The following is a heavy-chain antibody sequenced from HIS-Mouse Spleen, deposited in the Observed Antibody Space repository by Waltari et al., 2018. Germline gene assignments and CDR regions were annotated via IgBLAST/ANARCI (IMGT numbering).Heavy chain of an antibody. V-gene: IGHV3-74*01. CDR1: GFTFSSYW. Sequence: EVQLVESGGGLVQPGGSLRLSCVASGFTFSSYWLHVVRQAPGKGLVWVSRINSDGSSTSYADSVKGRFTISRDNAKNTLYLQMNSLRAEDTAVYYCARDLELDAFDIWGQGTMVTVSS. CDR2: INSDGSST. D-gene: IGHD1-1*01. J-gene: IGHJ3*02. CDR3: ARDLELDAFDI.